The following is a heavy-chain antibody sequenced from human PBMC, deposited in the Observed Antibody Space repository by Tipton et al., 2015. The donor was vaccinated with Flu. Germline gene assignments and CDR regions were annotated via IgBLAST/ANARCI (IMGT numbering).Heavy chain of an antibody. J-gene: IGHJ4*02. D-gene: IGHD1-1*01. V-gene: IGHV3-9*01. CDR3: ATWNGRDN. CDR1: GFRFDDYA. Sequence: SLRLSCASSGFRFDDYAMHWVRQAPGKGLEWVSGISWNGDTITYADSVKGRFTMSRDNAKSSLYLQMSSLRVEDTAMYYCATWNGRDNWGQGTLVTVSS. CDR2: ISWNGDTI.